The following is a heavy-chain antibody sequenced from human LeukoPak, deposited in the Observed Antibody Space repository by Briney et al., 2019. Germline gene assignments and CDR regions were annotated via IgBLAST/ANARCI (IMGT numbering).Heavy chain of an antibody. D-gene: IGHD2-2*01. V-gene: IGHV1-18*01. CDR3: ARESPEDCSSTSCYEDY. CDR2: ISAYNGNT. CDR1: GYTFTSYG. J-gene: IGHJ4*02. Sequence: ASVKVSCKASGYTFTSYGISWVRQAPGQGLEWMGWISAYNGNTNYAQKLQGRVTMTTDTSTSTAYMELRSLRSDDTAVYYCARESPEDCSSTSCYEDYWGQGTLVTVSS.